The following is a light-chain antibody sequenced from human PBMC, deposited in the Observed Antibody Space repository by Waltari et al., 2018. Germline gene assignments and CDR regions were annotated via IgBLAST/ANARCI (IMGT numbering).Light chain of an antibody. CDR2: EVI. Sequence: QSALTQPASVSGSPGQSITISCTGTSSDVGTYDLVSWYQQHPGKAPKLMIYEVIKRPSGVSNRFAGSKSGNTASLTISGLQAEDEADYYCCSYAGVTTHVIFGGGTKVTVL. V-gene: IGLV2-23*02. J-gene: IGLJ2*01. CDR3: CSYAGVTTHVI. CDR1: SSDVGTYDL.